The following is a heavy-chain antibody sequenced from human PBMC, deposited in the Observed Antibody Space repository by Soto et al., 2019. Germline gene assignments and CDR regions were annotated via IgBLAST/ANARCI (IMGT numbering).Heavy chain of an antibody. Sequence: QVQLVESGGGVVQPGRSLRLSCAASGFPFSSYGMHWVREAPGKGLEWVAVISYDGSNKYYADSVKGRFTISRDNSASTLYLQMNSLMPEDTALYYCVRRQYYFDYRSQGTLVTVSP. CDR2: ISYDGSNK. CDR3: VRRQYYFDY. CDR1: GFPFSSYG. V-gene: IGHV3-30*03. D-gene: IGHD4-4*01. J-gene: IGHJ4*02.